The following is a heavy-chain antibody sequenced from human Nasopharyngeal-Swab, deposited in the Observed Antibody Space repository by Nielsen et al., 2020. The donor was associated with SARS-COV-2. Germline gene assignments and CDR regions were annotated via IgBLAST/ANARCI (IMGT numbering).Heavy chain of an antibody. CDR2: ISSSSSTV. D-gene: IGHD5-18*01. Sequence: GGSLRLSCAASGFTFNDYSMNWVRQAPGKGLEWVSYISSSSSTVYYADSVKGQFTISRDKSKNTVYLQMNSLRAEDTAVYYCAKGGYTSFFDYWGQGTLVTVSS. CDR1: GFTFNDYS. CDR3: AKGGYTSFFDY. V-gene: IGHV3-48*01. J-gene: IGHJ4*02.